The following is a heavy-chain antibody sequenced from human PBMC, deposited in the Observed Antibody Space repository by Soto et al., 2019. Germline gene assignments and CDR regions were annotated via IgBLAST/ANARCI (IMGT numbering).Heavy chain of an antibody. CDR1: GFTFSNAW. J-gene: IGHJ4*02. D-gene: IGHD2-15*01. CDR2: LTSKIDGGTT. Sequence: GGSLRLSCAASGFTFSNAWISWVRQAPGKGLEWVGRLTSKIDGGTTDYAAPVKGRFTISRDDSKNTLYLQMNSLKSEDTAVYFCTTDHRCSGGTCFPWGDNWGRGTLVTVSS. CDR3: TTDHRCSGGTCFPWGDN. V-gene: IGHV3-15*01.